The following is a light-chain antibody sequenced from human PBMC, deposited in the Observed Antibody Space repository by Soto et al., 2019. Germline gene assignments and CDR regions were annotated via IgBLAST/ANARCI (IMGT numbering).Light chain of an antibody. V-gene: IGKV1-39*01. CDR1: QCISIY. CDR2: AAS. CDR3: QQTYTTPLTT. J-gene: IGKJ5*01. Sequence: DIQMTQSPSSLSASVGDRVTITCRASQCISIYLNLYQQKPWKAPKLLMYAASSFQSGVPSRFSGSGSGTDFTLTIDSLQPEDSATYYCQQTYTTPLTTFGQGTRLEIK.